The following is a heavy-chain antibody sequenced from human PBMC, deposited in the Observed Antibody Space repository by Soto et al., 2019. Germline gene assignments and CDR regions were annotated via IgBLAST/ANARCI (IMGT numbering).Heavy chain of an antibody. V-gene: IGHV3-30*18. D-gene: IGHD6-13*01. J-gene: IGHJ4*02. CDR2: LSSDGSNV. CDR3: AKKMPGVIAAAGDY. Sequence: QVQLVESGGGEVQPGESLRLSCAASGFTFSTYGMHWVRQAPGKGLEWVAVLSSDGSNVYYADSVKGRFTISRDNSENTLYLQMNSLRPEDTAVYYCAKKMPGVIAAAGDYWGQGTLVTVSS. CDR1: GFTFSTYG.